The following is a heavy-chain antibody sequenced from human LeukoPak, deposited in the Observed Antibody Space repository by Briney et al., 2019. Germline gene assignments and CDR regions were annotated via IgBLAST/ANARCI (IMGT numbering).Heavy chain of an antibody. Sequence: GGSLRLSCAASGFTFSSYAMSWVRQAPGKGLEWVSAISGSGGSTYYADSVKGRFTLSRDNSKNTLYLQMNSLRAEDTAVYYCAKATATTKGLYYFDYWGQGTLVTVSS. V-gene: IGHV3-23*01. J-gene: IGHJ4*02. CDR3: AKATATTKGLYYFDY. CDR1: GFTFSSYA. CDR2: ISGSGGST. D-gene: IGHD4-11*01.